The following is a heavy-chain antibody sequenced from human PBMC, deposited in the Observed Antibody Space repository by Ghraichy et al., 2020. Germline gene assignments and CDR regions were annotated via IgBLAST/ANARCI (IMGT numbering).Heavy chain of an antibody. CDR1: GFTFSNYW. D-gene: IGHD2/OR15-2a*01. CDR3: ARVKSAWYGMDV. J-gene: IGHJ6*02. V-gene: IGHV3-7*03. CDR2: IKQDGSEK. Sequence: GGSLRLSCAASGFTFSNYWMSWVRQAPGKGLEWVANIKQDGSEKYYVDSVKGRFTISRDNAKNSLYLQMNSLRAEDTAVYYCARVKSAWYGMDVWGRGTTVTVSS.